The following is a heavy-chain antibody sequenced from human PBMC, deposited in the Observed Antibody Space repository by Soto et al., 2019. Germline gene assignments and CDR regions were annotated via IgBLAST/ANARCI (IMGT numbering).Heavy chain of an antibody. CDR2: IIPIFGTA. J-gene: IGHJ4*02. CDR1: GGTFSSYA. CDR3: ARFSVREMATNSLDY. Sequence: GASVKVSCKASGGTFSSYAISWVRQAPGQGLEWMGGIIPIFGTANYAQKFQGRVTITADESTSTAYMELSSLRSEDTAVYYCARFSVREMATNSLDYWGQGTLVTVSS. D-gene: IGHD5-12*01. V-gene: IGHV1-69*13.